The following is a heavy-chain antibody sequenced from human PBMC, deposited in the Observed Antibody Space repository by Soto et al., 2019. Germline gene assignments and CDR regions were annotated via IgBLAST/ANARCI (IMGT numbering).Heavy chain of an antibody. D-gene: IGHD3-16*01. CDR3: ALGIWGYY. J-gene: IGHJ4*02. Sequence: QVQLQQWGAGLLKPSETLSLTCAVYGGSFSGYYWSWIRQPPGKGLEWIGEINHSGSTNYNPSLKSRVNISVDTSKNQFSLKLSSLTPADTAVYYCALGIWGYYWGQGTLVTVSS. V-gene: IGHV4-34*01. CDR2: INHSGST. CDR1: GGSFSGYY.